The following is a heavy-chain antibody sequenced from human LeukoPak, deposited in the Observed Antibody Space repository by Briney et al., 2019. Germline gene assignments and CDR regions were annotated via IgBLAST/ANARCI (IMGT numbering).Heavy chain of an antibody. CDR3: VRVRGSTILIDY. CDR2: IWYDGNNK. J-gene: IGHJ4*02. CDR1: GFTVSRFG. Sequence: GGSLRLSCAASGFTVSRFGMHWVRQAPGKGLGWVAIIWYDGNNKYYADSLKGRFTISRDKSKNTLYLQINSLRAEATGMYVCVRVRGSTILIDYWGEGALVTVSS. V-gene: IGHV3-33*01. D-gene: IGHD3-10*01.